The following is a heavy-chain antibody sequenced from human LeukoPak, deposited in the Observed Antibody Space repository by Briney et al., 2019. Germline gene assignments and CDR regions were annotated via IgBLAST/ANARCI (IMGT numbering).Heavy chain of an antibody. D-gene: IGHD3-10*01. Sequence: GESLQISCKGSRYSFTSYWIGWVRQMPGKGLEWMGTLYPGDSDTRYSPSFQGLVTISADKSISTAYLQWSSLKASDTAMYYCARLGGSGSYYNEVYYYYGMDVWGQGTTVTVSS. CDR2: LYPGDSDT. V-gene: IGHV5-51*01. CDR1: RYSFTSYW. CDR3: ARLGGSGSYYNEVYYYYGMDV. J-gene: IGHJ6*02.